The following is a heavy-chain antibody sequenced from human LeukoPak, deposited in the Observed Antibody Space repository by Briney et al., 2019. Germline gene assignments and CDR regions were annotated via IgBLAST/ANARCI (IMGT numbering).Heavy chain of an antibody. J-gene: IGHJ4*02. D-gene: IGHD4-17*01. CDR1: GFTFNSFA. V-gene: IGHV3-7*01. CDR3: ARAPTTRERYYFDY. Sequence: GGSLRLSCAASGFTFNSFAMSWVRQAPGKGLEWVANIKQDGSEKYYVDSVKGRFTISRDNAKNSLYLQMNSLRAEDTAVYYCARAPTTRERYYFDYWGQGTLVTVSS. CDR2: IKQDGSEK.